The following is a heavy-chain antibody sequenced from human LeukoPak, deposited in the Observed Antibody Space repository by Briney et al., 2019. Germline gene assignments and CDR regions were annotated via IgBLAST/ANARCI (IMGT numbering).Heavy chain of an antibody. CDR3: ARDLDWILFDY. CDR2: NAGSSSR. Sequence: GGSLRLSCLASGFSFSNYAMSWVRQAPGKGLEWVSNAGSSSRLYGDSVKGRFSVSRDNSKNTLFLQMNSLSAEDTAVYYCARDLDWILFDYWGQGTLVTVSS. D-gene: IGHD3-9*01. V-gene: IGHV3-23*01. CDR1: GFSFSNYA. J-gene: IGHJ4*02.